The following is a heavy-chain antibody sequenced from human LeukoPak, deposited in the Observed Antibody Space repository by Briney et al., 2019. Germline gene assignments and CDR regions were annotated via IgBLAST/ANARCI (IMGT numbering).Heavy chain of an antibody. J-gene: IGHJ4*02. CDR3: ARGQLWLRSFDY. V-gene: IGHV4-34*01. CDR1: GGSFSGYY. Sequence: SETLSLTCAVYGGSFSGYYWSWIRQPPGKGLEWIGEINHSGSTNYNPSLKSRVTISVDTSKNQFSLKLSSVTAADTAVYYCARGQLWLRSFDYWGQGTLVTVSS. CDR2: INHSGST. D-gene: IGHD5-18*01.